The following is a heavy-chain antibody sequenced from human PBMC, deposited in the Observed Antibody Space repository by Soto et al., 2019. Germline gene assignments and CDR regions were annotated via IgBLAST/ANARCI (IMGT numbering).Heavy chain of an antibody. D-gene: IGHD3-9*01. Sequence: PSETLSLTCAVYGGSFSGYYWSWIRQPPGKGLEWIGEINHSGSTNYNPSLKSRVTISVDTSKNQFSLKLSSVTAADTAVYARLGILTGYPRWFDPWGQGTLVTVSS. J-gene: IGHJ5*02. CDR2: INHSGST. CDR3: LGILTGYPRWFDP. CDR1: GGSFSGYY. V-gene: IGHV4-34*01.